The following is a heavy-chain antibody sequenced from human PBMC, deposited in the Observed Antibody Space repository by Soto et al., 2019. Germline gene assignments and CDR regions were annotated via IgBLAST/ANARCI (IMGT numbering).Heavy chain of an antibody. D-gene: IGHD3-3*01. CDR3: ASAAILFPRLDF. J-gene: IGHJ4*02. CDR2: ISTSGTNE. V-gene: IGHV3-11*01. CDR1: GFRFTDFY. Sequence: GGSLRLSCAASGFRFTDFYMAWVRQTPGKGLEWISYISTSGTNEFYADSVKGRFTISRDNARASLYLQMNSLTGEDTSLYFCASAAILFPRLDFWRQGSLVTVSS.